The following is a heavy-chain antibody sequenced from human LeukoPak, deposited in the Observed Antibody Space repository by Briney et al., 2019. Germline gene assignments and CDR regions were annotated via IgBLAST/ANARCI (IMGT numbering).Heavy chain of an antibody. CDR1: GFTVSSNY. J-gene: IGHJ6*02. V-gene: IGHV3-23*01. CDR3: AKAASSSWPSYYYGMDV. D-gene: IGHD6-13*01. Sequence: GGSLRLSCAASGFTVSSNYMSWVRQAPGKGLEWVSVITGSGGNTYYADSVKGRFTISKDNSKNTVYLQMSSLRVDDTAVYYCAKAASSSWPSYYYGMDVWGQGTTVTVSS. CDR2: ITGSGGNT.